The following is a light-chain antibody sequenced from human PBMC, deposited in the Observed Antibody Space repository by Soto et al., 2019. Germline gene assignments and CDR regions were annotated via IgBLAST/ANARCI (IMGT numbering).Light chain of an antibody. CDR2: AAS. CDR1: QSISNY. Sequence: DIQMTQSPSSLSASVGDRVTITCRASQSISNYLNWYQQKPGKAPKLLIYAASNLQSGVPSRFSGSRSGTDFTLTISSLQPEDFATYYCQQSYSSPVFGQGTKLEIK. J-gene: IGKJ2*01. CDR3: QQSYSSPV. V-gene: IGKV1-39*01.